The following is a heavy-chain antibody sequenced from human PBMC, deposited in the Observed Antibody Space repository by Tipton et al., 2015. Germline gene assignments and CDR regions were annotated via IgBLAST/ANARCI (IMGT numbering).Heavy chain of an antibody. CDR2: IYYSGRT. J-gene: IGHJ6*02. V-gene: IGHV4-61*01. Sequence: TLSLTCTVSGGSVSNGSYYWSWIRQPPGKGLEWIGYIYYSGRTNYNPSLESRVTISVDTSKKQFSLRLSSVTAADTAVYYCARFVSRGYYYFGMDVWGQGTTVTVSS. CDR3: ARFVSRGYYYFGMDV. CDR1: GGSVSNGSYY. D-gene: IGHD3-16*01.